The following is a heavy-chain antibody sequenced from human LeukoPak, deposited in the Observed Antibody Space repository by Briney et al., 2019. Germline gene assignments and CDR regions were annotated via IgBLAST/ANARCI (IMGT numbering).Heavy chain of an antibody. J-gene: IGHJ4*02. CDR3: ATWIIGGGRFDF. V-gene: IGHV3-23*01. CDR2: INANSGTT. CDR1: GFAFSVYA. Sequence: GGSLRLSCTASGFAFSVYAMSWLRQPPGKGLEWVSTINANSGTTSYAASVRGRFTISRDNSKNTLYLQLNTLRADDTATYYCATWIIGGGRFDFWGQGTLVTVSS. D-gene: IGHD1-26*01.